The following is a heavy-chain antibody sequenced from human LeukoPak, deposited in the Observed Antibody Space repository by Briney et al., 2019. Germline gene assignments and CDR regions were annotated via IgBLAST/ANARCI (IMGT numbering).Heavy chain of an antibody. V-gene: IGHV4-31*03. J-gene: IGHJ4*02. CDR1: GGSISSGGYY. D-gene: IGHD3-22*01. CDR3: ASADSSGYYFDY. Sequence: SETLSLTCTVSGGSISSGGYYWSWIRQHPGKGLEWIGYVYYSGSTYYNPSLKSRVTISVDTSKNQFSLKLSSVTAADTAVYYCASADSSGYYFDYWGQGTLVTVSS. CDR2: VYYSGST.